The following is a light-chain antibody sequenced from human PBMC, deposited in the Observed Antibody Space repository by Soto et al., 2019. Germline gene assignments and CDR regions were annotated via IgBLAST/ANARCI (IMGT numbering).Light chain of an antibody. CDR1: SSNIGAGYD. Sequence: QSVLTQPPSVSGAPGQRVTISCTGSSSNIGAGYDVHWYQQLPGTAPKLLIYGNNNRPSGVPDRFSGSKSGTSASLAITGLQAEDEGDYYCQSYDSTLSDRYVFGTGTKLTVL. V-gene: IGLV1-40*01. J-gene: IGLJ1*01. CDR3: QSYDSTLSDRYV. CDR2: GNN.